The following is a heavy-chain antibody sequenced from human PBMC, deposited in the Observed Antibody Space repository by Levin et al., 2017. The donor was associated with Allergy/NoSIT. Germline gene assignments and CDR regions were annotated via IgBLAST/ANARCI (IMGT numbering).Heavy chain of an antibody. Sequence: SETLSLTCTVSGGSISSSSYYWGWIRQPPGKGLEWIGSIYYSGSTYYNPSLKSRVTISVDTSKNQFSLKLSSVTAADTAVYYCARGQGSSWYSYYYYGMDVWGQGTTVTVSS. D-gene: IGHD6-13*01. J-gene: IGHJ6*02. V-gene: IGHV4-39*01. CDR3: ARGQGSSWYSYYYYGMDV. CDR2: IYYSGST. CDR1: GGSISSSSYY.